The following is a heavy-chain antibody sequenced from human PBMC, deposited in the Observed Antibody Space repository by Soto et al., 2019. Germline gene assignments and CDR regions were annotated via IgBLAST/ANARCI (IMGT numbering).Heavy chain of an antibody. D-gene: IGHD2-21*02. CDR2: IIPIFGTA. CDR1: GGTFSSYA. V-gene: IGHV1-69*13. CDR3: ARKINVTQSTEGDYYYYGMDV. J-gene: IGHJ6*02. Sequence: ASVKVSCKASGGTFSSYAISWVRQAPGQGLEWMGGIIPIFGTANYAQKFQGRVTITADESTSTAYMELSSLRSEDTAVYYCARKINVTQSTEGDYYYYGMDVWGQGXTVTVYS.